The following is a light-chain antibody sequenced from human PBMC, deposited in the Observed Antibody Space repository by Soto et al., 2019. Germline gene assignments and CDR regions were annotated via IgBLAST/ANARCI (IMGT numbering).Light chain of an antibody. CDR2: LGS. CDR3: MQALQNPWT. J-gene: IGKJ2*02. CDR1: QSLLHSNGYNY. Sequence: DIVMTQSPLSLPVTPGEPASISCRSSQSLLHSNGYNYLDWYLQKPGQSPQLLIYLGSNRASGVPDRFSGSGSGPDFTLKISRVEAVDVGVYYCMQALQNPWTFGQGTKLEIK. V-gene: IGKV2-28*01.